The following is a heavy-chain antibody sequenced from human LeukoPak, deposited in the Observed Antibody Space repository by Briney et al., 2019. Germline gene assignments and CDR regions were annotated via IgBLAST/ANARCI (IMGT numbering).Heavy chain of an antibody. V-gene: IGHV3-23*01. CDR1: GFTFSNYA. J-gene: IGHJ4*02. CDR3: ARSLKWNLVGFDY. Sequence: PGGSLRLSCAASGFTFSNYAMNWVRQAAGKGLEWVSCISARGGTKLYADSVKGRFIISRDDSKNTLYVQMSSLRAEDTAVYYCARSLKWNLVGFDYWGQGTLVTVSS. CDR2: ISARGGTK. D-gene: IGHD1-1*01.